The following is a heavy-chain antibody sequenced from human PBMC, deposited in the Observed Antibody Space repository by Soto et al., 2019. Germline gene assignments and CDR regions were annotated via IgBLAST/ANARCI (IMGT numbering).Heavy chain of an antibody. Sequence: QVQLVQSGAEVKKPGSSVKVSCKASGGTFSSYAIGWLRQAPGQGPEWLGEIIPIFGTTKYAQRFQGRVTITADESTITAYMELSSLRSEDTAVYYCAKSGDIPVTGLPYYFDFWGQGTLVTVSS. CDR2: IIPIFGTT. D-gene: IGHD6-19*01. CDR1: GGTFSSYA. CDR3: AKSGDIPVTGLPYYFDF. V-gene: IGHV1-69*01. J-gene: IGHJ4*02.